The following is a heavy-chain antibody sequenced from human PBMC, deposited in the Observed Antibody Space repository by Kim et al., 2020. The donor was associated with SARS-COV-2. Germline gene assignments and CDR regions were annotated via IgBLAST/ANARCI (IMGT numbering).Heavy chain of an antibody. J-gene: IGHJ6*02. V-gene: IGHV3-23*01. CDR3: TKGTGTYNYGMDV. D-gene: IGHD1-1*01. Sequence: YAYAVKGRFTIARDNSKNTLYLQMNSLRAEDTALYYCTKGTGTYNYGMDVWGQGTTVTVSS.